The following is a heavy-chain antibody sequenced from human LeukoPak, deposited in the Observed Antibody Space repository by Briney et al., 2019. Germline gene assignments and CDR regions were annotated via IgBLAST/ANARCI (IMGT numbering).Heavy chain of an antibody. J-gene: IGHJ4*02. V-gene: IGHV1-69*06. CDR2: IIPIFGTA. Sequence: SVKVSCKASGGTFSSYAISWVRQAPGQGLEWMGGIIPIFGTANYAQKFQGRVTITADKSTSTAYMELSSLRSEDTAVYYCARDALRYFDCLYYWGQGTLVTVSS. CDR1: GGTFSSYA. D-gene: IGHD3-9*01. CDR3: ARDALRYFDCLYY.